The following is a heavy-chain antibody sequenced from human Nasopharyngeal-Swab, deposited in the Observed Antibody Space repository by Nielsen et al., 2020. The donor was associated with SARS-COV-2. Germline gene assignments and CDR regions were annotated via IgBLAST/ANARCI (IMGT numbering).Heavy chain of an antibody. CDR2: IYYSGST. J-gene: IGHJ4*02. CDR1: SGSISSYY. CDR3: ARGTTIFGVVITPFDY. V-gene: IGHV4-59*13. D-gene: IGHD3-3*01. Sequence: SETLSLTCTVSSGSISSYYWSWIRQPPGKGLEWIGYIYYSGSTNYNPSLKSRVTISVDTSKNQFSLKLSSVTAADTAVYYCARGTTIFGVVITPFDYWGQGTLVTVSS.